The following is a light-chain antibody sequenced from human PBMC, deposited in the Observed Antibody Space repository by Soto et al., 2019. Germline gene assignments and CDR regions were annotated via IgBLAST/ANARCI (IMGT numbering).Light chain of an antibody. Sequence: DIQMTQSPSSLSASVGDRVTITCRASQSISNYLNWYQQKPGKAPKVLIYAASNLKSGVPSRFSGSGSGTDFTLTITSLQREDFATYYCQQSHSTPNTFGQGTRLEIK. CDR1: QSISNY. CDR3: QQSHSTPNT. V-gene: IGKV1-39*01. CDR2: AAS. J-gene: IGKJ5*01.